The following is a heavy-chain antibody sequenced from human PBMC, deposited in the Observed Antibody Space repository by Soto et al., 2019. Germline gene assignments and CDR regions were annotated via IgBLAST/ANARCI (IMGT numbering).Heavy chain of an antibody. J-gene: IGHJ4*02. V-gene: IGHV4-39*01. CDR1: GDCIWSWNYY. CDR3: ARRDTQFTSFGVVSTYFDY. CDR2: IYYSGST. Sequence: SDTLALGCTVCGDCIWSWNYYVGLMRKPPEKRLEWIGSIYYSGSTYYNPSIKSRVTISVDTSKNQFSLKLSSVTAADTAVYYCARRDTQFTSFGVVSTYFDYWGQGTLVTVSS. D-gene: IGHD3-3*01.